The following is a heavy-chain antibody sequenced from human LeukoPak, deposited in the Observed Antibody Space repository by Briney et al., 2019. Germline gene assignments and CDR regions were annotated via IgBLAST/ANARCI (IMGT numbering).Heavy chain of an antibody. J-gene: IGHJ5*02. CDR1: GFTFSSYS. D-gene: IGHD1-26*01. Sequence: GGSLRLSCAASGFTFSSYSMNWVRQASGKGLEWVSSISSSSSYIYYADSVKGRFTISRDNAKNSLYLQMNSLRAEDTAVYYCATSIVGATYPWGQGTLVTVSS. CDR3: ATSIVGATYP. V-gene: IGHV3-21*01. CDR2: ISSSSSYI.